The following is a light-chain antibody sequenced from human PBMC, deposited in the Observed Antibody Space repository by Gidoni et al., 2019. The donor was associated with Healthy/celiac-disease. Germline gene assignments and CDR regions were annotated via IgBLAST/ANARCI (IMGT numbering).Light chain of an antibody. CDR3: QQYNNWPPDRS. V-gene: IGKV3-15*01. Sequence: EIVMTQSPATLSVYPGVRATLSCRASHSVSSNLAWYQQKPGQAPRLLIYGASTRATGITAMFSGSGSGTELTLTISSLQSEDFDVYYCQQYNNWPPDRSFGQGTKLEIK. CDR2: GAS. J-gene: IGKJ2*04. CDR1: HSVSSN.